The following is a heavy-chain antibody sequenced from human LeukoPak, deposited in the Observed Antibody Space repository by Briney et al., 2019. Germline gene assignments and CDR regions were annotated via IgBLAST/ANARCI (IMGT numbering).Heavy chain of an antibody. J-gene: IGHJ6*03. CDR3: ARLGPYGDDTYYMDV. CDR2: MSSSGST. D-gene: IGHD4-17*01. CDR1: GGSISRYY. V-gene: IGHV4-4*09. Sequence: SATLSLTCTVSGGSISRYYWSWIRQPPGKGLEWIGYMSSSGSTNYNPSLKSRVSISVDTSKNQFSLKLSSVTAADTAVYYCARLGPYGDDTYYMDVWGKGTTVTVSS.